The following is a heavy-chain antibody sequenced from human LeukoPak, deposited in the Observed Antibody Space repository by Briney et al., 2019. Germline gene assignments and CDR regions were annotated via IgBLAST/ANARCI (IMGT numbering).Heavy chain of an antibody. V-gene: IGHV4-59*01. Sequence: SETPSLTCTVSGGSISSYYWSWIRQPPGKGLEWIGYIYYSGSTNYNPSLKSRVTISVDTSKNQFSLKLSSVTAADTAVYYCARGIYSGYDYGYWGQGTLVTVSS. J-gene: IGHJ4*02. CDR3: ARGIYSGYDYGY. CDR2: IYYSGST. CDR1: GGSISSYY. D-gene: IGHD5-12*01.